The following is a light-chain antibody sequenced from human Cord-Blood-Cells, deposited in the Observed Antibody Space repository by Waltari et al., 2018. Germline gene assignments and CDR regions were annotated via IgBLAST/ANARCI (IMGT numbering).Light chain of an antibody. CDR1: SSDARGHNY. CDR3: CSYAGSYTLV. J-gene: IGLJ2*01. V-gene: IGLV2-11*01. Sequence: QAALTQPRSVSGSPGQSVTISCTGTSSDARGHNYLSWYQQHPGKAPKLMIYDVSKRPSGVPDRFSGSKSGNTASLTISGLQAEDEADYYCCSYAGSYTLVFGGGTKLTVL. CDR2: DVS.